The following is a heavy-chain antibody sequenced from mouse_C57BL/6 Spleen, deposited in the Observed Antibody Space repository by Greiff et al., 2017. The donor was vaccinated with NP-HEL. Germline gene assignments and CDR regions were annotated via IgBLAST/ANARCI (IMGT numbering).Heavy chain of an antibody. J-gene: IGHJ3*01. V-gene: IGHV3-6*01. D-gene: IGHD2-4*01. CDR3: ARAGDYDGWFAY. Sequence: EVKLVESGPGLVKPSQSLTLTCSVTGYSITSGYYWNWNRQFPGNKLEWMGYISYAGRNNYNPSLKNRISITRDTSKNQFFLKLNSVTTEDTATYYCARAGDYDGWFAYWGQGTLVTVSA. CDR2: ISYAGRN. CDR1: GYSITSGYY.